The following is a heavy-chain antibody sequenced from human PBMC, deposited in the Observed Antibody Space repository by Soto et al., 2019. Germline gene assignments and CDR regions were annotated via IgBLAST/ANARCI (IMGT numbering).Heavy chain of an antibody. V-gene: IGHV3-7*01. CDR3: ARAALKYYYNGMDV. J-gene: IGHJ6*02. CDR1: GFTFSSYW. CDR2: IKQDGSEK. Sequence: PGGSLRLSCAASGFTFSSYWMSWVRQAPGKGLEWVADIKQDGSEKYYVDSVKGRFSISRDNAKNSLYLQMKSLRAEDTAVYYCARAALKYYYNGMDVWGQGTTVTVSS.